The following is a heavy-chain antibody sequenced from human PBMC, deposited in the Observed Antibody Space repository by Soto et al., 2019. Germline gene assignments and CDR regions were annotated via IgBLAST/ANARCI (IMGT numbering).Heavy chain of an antibody. CDR2: IIPILGIA. CDR3: AIRGTTFNYYYGMDV. V-gene: IGHV1-69*02. J-gene: IGHJ6*02. Sequence: QVQLVQSGAEVKKPGSSVKVSCKASGGTFSSYTISWVRQAPGQGLEWMGRIIPILGIANYAQKFQGRVTITADKSTSTAYMELSSLRSEDTAVYYCAIRGTTFNYYYGMDVWGQGTTVTVSS. D-gene: IGHD1-7*01. CDR1: GGTFSSYT.